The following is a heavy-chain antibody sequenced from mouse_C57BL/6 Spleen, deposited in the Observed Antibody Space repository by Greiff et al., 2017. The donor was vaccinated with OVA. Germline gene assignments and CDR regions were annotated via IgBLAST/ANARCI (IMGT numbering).Heavy chain of an antibody. J-gene: IGHJ2*01. CDR3: VYYDYAFDY. CDR2: IYPGSGNN. CDR1: GYSFTSYY. D-gene: IGHD2-4*01. Sequence: VKLMESGPELVKPGASVKISCTASGYSFTSYYIHWVKQRPGQGLEWIGWIYPGSGNNKYNEKFTGKATLTADTSSSTAYMQLSSLTSEDSAVYYCVYYDYAFDYWGQGTTLTVTS. V-gene: IGHV1-66*01.